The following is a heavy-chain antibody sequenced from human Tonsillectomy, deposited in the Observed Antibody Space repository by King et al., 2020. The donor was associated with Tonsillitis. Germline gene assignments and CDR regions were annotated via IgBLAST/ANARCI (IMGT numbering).Heavy chain of an antibody. CDR3: ARGGCSSCISDY. V-gene: IGHV3-53*01. J-gene: IGHJ4*02. D-gene: IGHD6-13*01. Sequence: VQLVESGGGLIQPGGSLRLSCAASGFTVSSNYMSWVRQAPGKGLEWVSVIYSGGSFYYADSVKGRFTISSDNSKNTLYLLMNSLRAEDTAVYYCARGGCSSCISDYWGQGTLVTVSS. CDR2: IYSGGSF. CDR1: GFTVSSNY.